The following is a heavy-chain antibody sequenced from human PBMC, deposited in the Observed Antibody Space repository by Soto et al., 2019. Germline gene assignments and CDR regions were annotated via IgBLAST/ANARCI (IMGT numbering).Heavy chain of an antibody. V-gene: IGHV3-48*02. D-gene: IGHD1-26*01. CDR3: ARDLVQVGNGMDV. Sequence: GGSLRLSCAASGFTFSSYSMNWVRQAPGKGLEWVSYISSSSSTIYYADSVKGRFTISRDNAKNPLYLQMNSLRDEDTAVYYCARDLVQVGNGMDVWGQGTTVTVSS. J-gene: IGHJ6*02. CDR2: ISSSSSTI. CDR1: GFTFSSYS.